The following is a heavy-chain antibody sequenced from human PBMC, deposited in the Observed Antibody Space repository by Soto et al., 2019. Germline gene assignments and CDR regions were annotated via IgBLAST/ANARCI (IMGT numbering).Heavy chain of an antibody. CDR3: ARNTDDFWSGYYSYYFDY. CDR2: IYYSGST. Sequence: PSETLSLTCTVSGGSISSYYWSWIRQPPGKGLEWIGYIYYSGSTNYNPSLKSRVTISVDTSKNQFSLKLSSVTAADTAVYYCARNTDDFWSGYYSYYFDYWGQGTLVTVSS. D-gene: IGHD3-3*01. CDR1: GGSISSYY. V-gene: IGHV4-59*01. J-gene: IGHJ4*02.